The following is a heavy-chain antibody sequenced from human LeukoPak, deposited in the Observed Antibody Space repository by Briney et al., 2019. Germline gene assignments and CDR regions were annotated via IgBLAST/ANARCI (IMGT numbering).Heavy chain of an antibody. J-gene: IGHJ4*02. D-gene: IGHD1-7*01. CDR1: GFTFSSYS. CDR2: ISSSSSYI. Sequence: GGSLRLSCAASGFTFSSYSMNWVRQAPGKGLEWVSSISSSSSYIYYADSVKGRFTISRDNAKNSLYLQMNSLRAEDTAVYYCARVWTGTTVGGYWGQGTLVTVSS. CDR3: ARVWTGTTVGGY. V-gene: IGHV3-21*01.